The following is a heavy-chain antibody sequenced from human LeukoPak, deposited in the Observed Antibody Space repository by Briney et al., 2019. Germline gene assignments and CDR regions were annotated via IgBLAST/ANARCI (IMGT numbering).Heavy chain of an antibody. V-gene: IGHV1-2*02. CDR1: GYTFTGYY. J-gene: IGHJ5*02. CDR3: ARYFDWTKRGFDP. CDR2: INPNSGGT. D-gene: IGHD3-9*01. Sequence: ASVKVSCKASGYTFTGYYMHWVRQAPGQGLEWMGWINPNSGGTNYAQKFQGRVTMTTDTSTSTAYMELRSLRSDDTAVCYCARYFDWTKRGFDPWGQGTLVTVSS.